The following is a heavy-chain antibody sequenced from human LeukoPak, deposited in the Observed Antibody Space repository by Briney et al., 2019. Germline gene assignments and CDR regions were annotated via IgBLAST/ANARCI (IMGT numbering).Heavy chain of an antibody. J-gene: IGHJ6*03. CDR3: ARATLRFLEWCAKYYYYMDV. Sequence: TSETLSLTCAVYGGSFSGYYWSWIRQPPGKGLGWVGEINHSGSTNYNPSLKSRVTISVDTSKNQYSLKLSSVPAADTAVYYCARATLRFLEWCAKYYYYMDVWGKGTTVTVSS. D-gene: IGHD3-3*01. CDR2: INHSGST. V-gene: IGHV4-34*01. CDR1: GGSFSGYY.